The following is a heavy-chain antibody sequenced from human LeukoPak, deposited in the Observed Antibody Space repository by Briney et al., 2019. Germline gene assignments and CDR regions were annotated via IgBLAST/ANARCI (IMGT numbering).Heavy chain of an antibody. D-gene: IGHD3-16*02. Sequence: NPSETLSLTCAVYGGSFSGYYWSWIRQPPGKGLEWIGEINHSGSTNYNPSLKSRVTISVDTSKNQFSLKLSSVTAADTAVYYCARLLGPYDYVWGSYRYTGRNWFDPWGQGTLVTVSS. CDR1: GGSFSGYY. CDR2: INHSGST. J-gene: IGHJ5*02. CDR3: ARLLGPYDYVWGSYRYTGRNWFDP. V-gene: IGHV4-34*01.